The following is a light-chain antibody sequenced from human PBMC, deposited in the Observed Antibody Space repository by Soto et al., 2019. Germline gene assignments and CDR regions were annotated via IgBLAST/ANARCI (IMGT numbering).Light chain of an antibody. CDR2: GNS. CDR1: SSNIGAGYD. CDR3: QSYDSLLSGWL. J-gene: IGLJ3*02. V-gene: IGLV1-40*01. Sequence: QSVLPQQPSVSGAPGQRVTISCTGSSSNIGAGYDVHWYQQLPGTAPKLLIYGNSNRPSGVPDRFSGSKSGTSASLAITGLQAEDEADYYCQSYDSLLSGWLFGVGTKLNVL.